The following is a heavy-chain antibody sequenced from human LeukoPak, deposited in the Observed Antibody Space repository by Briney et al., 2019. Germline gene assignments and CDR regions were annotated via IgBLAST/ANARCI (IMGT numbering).Heavy chain of an antibody. Sequence: GGSLRLSCAASGFTFSNAWMSWVRQAPGKGLEWVGRIKSKTDGGTIDYAAHVKGRFTISRDDSKNTLYLQMNSLKTEDTAVYYCTTLSYGGTFDYWGQGTLVTVSS. CDR2: IKSKTDGGTI. D-gene: IGHD4-23*01. CDR1: GFTFSNAW. V-gene: IGHV3-15*01. CDR3: TTLSYGGTFDY. J-gene: IGHJ4*02.